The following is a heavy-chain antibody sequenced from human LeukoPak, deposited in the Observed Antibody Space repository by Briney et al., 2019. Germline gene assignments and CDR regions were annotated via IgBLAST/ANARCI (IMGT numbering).Heavy chain of an antibody. CDR1: GYTFTSYG. CDR2: ISAYNGNT. CDR3: ARRRDKTHYYDSSGYYHYFDY. D-gene: IGHD3-22*01. V-gene: IGHV1-18*01. Sequence: ASVKVSCKASGYTFTSYGISWVRQAPGQGLECMGWISAYNGNTNYAQKLRGRVTMTTDTSTSTAYMELRSLRSDDTAVYYCARRRDKTHYYDSSGYYHYFDYGGQGTLVTVSS. J-gene: IGHJ4*02.